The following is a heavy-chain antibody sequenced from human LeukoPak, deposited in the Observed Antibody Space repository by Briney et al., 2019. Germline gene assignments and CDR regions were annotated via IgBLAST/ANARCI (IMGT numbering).Heavy chain of an antibody. D-gene: IGHD3-22*01. CDR2: INPNSGGT. CDR3: ATVPDSSGHFDY. CDR1: GYTFTGYY. J-gene: IGHJ4*02. V-gene: IGHV1-2*02. Sequence: ASVKVSCKASGYTFTGYYMHWVRQAPGQGLEWMGWINPNSGGTNYAQKFQGRVTMTRDTSISTAYMELSSLRSEDTAVYYCATVPDSSGHFDYWGQGTLVTVSS.